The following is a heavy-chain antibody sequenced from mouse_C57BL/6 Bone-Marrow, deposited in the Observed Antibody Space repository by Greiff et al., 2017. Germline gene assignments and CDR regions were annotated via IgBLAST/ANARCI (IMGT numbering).Heavy chain of an antibody. Sequence: EVKLVESGGDLVKPGGSLKLSCAASGFTFSSYGMSWVRQTPDKRLEWVATISSGGSYTYYPESVKGRFTISRDNAKNTLYLQMSRLKSEDTAMYYCARVITTVVARGYFDYWGQGTTLTVSS. J-gene: IGHJ2*01. CDR3: ARVITTVVARGYFDY. D-gene: IGHD1-1*01. V-gene: IGHV5-6*01. CDR1: GFTFSSYG. CDR2: ISSGGSYT.